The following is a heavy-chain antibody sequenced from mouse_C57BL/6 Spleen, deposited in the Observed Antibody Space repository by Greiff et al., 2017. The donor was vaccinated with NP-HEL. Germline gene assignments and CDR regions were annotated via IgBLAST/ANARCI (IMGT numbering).Heavy chain of an antibody. CDR2: INPNNGGT. D-gene: IGHD1-1*01. J-gene: IGHJ2*01. CDR1: GCTFTDYN. CDR3: ARSNYYGSSPFGY. V-gene: IGHV1-18*01. Sequence: VQLKESGPELVKPGASVKIPCKASGCTFTDYNMDWVKQSHGKSLEWIGDINPNNGGTIYTQKFKGKATLTVDKSSSTAYMDLRSLTSEDTAVYYCARSNYYGSSPFGYWGQGTTLTVSS.